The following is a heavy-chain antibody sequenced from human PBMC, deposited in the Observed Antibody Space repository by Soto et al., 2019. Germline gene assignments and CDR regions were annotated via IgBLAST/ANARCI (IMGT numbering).Heavy chain of an antibody. V-gene: IGHV3-23*01. J-gene: IGHJ5*02. CDR3: ARHPERIAQIGWFDP. Sequence: GGSLRLSCEASGFTFSSYAMSWVRQAPGKGLEWVSGISGSGGSTNYADSVKGRFTISRDNSKNTLYLQMDSLRVEDTAVYYCARHPERIAQIGWFDPWGQGTLVTVSS. CDR2: ISGSGGST. CDR1: GFTFSSYA. D-gene: IGHD6-13*01.